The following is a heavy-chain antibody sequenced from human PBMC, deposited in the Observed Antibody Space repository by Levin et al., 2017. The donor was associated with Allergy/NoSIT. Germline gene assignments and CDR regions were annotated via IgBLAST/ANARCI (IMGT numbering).Heavy chain of an antibody. Sequence: RSGGSLRLSCAASGFTFDDYGMSWVRQAPGKGLEWVSGINWNGGSTGYADSVKGRFTISRDNAKNSLYLQMNSLRAEDTALYYCARVGSSRIYYYYGMDVWGQGTTVTVSS. D-gene: IGHD6-13*01. J-gene: IGHJ6*02. CDR3: ARVGSSRIYYYYGMDV. CDR1: GFTFDDYG. V-gene: IGHV3-20*04. CDR2: INWNGGST.